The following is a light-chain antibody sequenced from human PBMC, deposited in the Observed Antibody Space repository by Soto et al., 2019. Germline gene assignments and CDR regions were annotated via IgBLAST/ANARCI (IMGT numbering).Light chain of an antibody. Sequence: EIGMTQSPATLSVSPGERATLSCRASESVSSNLAWYQQKPGQAPRLLIYGASTRATGIPARFSGSGSGTEFTLTSSRRQSEDFALYYCQQYNNWLTFGGGTKVEIK. CDR1: ESVSSN. CDR3: QQYNNWLT. CDR2: GAS. J-gene: IGKJ4*01. V-gene: IGKV3-15*01.